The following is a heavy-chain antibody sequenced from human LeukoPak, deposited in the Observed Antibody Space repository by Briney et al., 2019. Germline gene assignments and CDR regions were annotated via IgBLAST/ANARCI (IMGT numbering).Heavy chain of an antibody. CDR3: ARDRLSSACLDN. V-gene: IGHV3-23*01. CDR1: GFTFSSYA. CDR2: ISGSGGST. D-gene: IGHD6-19*01. Sequence: GGSLRLSCAASGFTFSSYAMSWVRQAPGKGLEWVSAISGSGGSTYYADSVKGRFTFSRDNAKNLLYLQMNSLRAEDTAVYYCARDRLSSACLDNWGQGTLVTVSS. J-gene: IGHJ4*02.